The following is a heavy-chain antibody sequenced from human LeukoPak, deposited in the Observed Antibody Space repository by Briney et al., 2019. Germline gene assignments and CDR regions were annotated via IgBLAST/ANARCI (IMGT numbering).Heavy chain of an antibody. CDR1: GGSISSSSYY. D-gene: IGHD3-22*01. V-gene: IGHV4-39*07. CDR2: IYYSGST. CDR3: ARVNYYDSSGNYYHNWFDP. Sequence: SETLSLTCTVSGGSISSSSYYWGWIRQPPGKGLEWIGSIYYSGSTYYNPSLKSRVTISVDTSKNQFSLKLSSVTAADTAVYYCARVNYYDSSGNYYHNWFDPWGQGTLVTVSS. J-gene: IGHJ5*02.